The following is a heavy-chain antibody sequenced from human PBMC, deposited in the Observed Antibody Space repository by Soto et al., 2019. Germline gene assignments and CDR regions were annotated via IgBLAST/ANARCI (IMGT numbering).Heavy chain of an antibody. CDR1: GYTFTSYD. CDR3: ARGWTGVRRWYGMDV. D-gene: IGHD1-1*01. Sequence: QVQLVQSGAEVKKPGASVKVSCKASGYTFTSYDINWVRQATGQGLEWMGWMNPNSGNTGYAQKFQGRVTRXXTXSXXTAYMELSSLRSEDTAVYYCARGWTGVRRWYGMDVWGQGTTVTVSS. V-gene: IGHV1-8*01. J-gene: IGHJ6*02. CDR2: MNPNSGNT.